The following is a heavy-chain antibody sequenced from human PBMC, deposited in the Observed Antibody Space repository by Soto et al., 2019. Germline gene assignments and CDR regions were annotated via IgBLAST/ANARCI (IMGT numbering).Heavy chain of an antibody. V-gene: IGHV3-33*01. CDR3: ARDRVQLERMGRISEGGMDV. J-gene: IGHJ6*02. CDR2: IWYDGSNK. CDR1: GFTFSSYG. Sequence: QVQLVESGGGVVQPGRSLRLSCAASGFTFSSYGMHWVRQAPGKGLEWVAVIWYDGSNKYYADSVKGRFTISRDNSKNTLYVQMNSLRAEDTAVYYCARDRVQLERMGRISEGGMDVWGQGTTVTVSS. D-gene: IGHD1-1*01.